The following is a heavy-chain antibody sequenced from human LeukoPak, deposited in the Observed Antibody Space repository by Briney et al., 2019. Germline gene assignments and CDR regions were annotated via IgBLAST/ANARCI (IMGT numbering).Heavy chain of an antibody. D-gene: IGHD3-22*01. CDR2: IYSGGTT. CDR3: AKDFGYYDSSGYYSGFDY. V-gene: IGHV3-53*05. J-gene: IGHJ4*02. Sequence: PGGSLRLSCAASGFTVSRNYMSWVRQAPGKGLEWVSVIYSGGTTYYADSVKGRFTISRDNSKNTLYLQMNSLRAEDTAVYYCAKDFGYYDSSGYYSGFDYWGQGTLVTVSS. CDR1: GFTVSRNY.